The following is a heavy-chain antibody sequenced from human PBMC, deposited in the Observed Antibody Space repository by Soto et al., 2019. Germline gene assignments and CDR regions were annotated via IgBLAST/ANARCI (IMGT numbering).Heavy chain of an antibody. Sequence: SETLSLTCTVSGVSVSSGSFYWAWIRQPPGKGLEWIGFGSYSGTTNYKPSLKSRVTISVDTSRSQISLKVSSLTAADTAVYYCARGAPVTQHDYWGQGTLVTVSS. J-gene: IGHJ4*02. D-gene: IGHD4-17*01. CDR2: GSYSGTT. CDR3: ARGAPVTQHDY. V-gene: IGHV4-61*01. CDR1: GVSVSSGSFY.